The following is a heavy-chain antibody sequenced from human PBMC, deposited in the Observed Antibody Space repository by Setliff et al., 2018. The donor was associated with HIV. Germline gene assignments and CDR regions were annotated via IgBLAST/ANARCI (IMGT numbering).Heavy chain of an antibody. CDR1: GGSISSGTYF. J-gene: IGHJ3*02. D-gene: IGHD1-1*01. CDR2: IHTSGNA. V-gene: IGHV4-61*09. Sequence: PSETLSLTCTVSGGSISSGTYFWSWIRQPAGKGLEWIGHIHTSGNANYNPSLNSRVTISVDTSKNQFSLKLSSVTAADTAVYYCARRGLDTTLVDAFDIWGQGTMVTVSS. CDR3: ARRGLDTTLVDAFDI.